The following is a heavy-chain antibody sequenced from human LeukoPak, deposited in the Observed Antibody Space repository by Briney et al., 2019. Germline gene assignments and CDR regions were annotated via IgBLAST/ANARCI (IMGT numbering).Heavy chain of an antibody. J-gene: IGHJ4*02. V-gene: IGHV3-23*01. CDR3: AKGVAGTWADY. D-gene: IGHD6-19*01. CDR1: GFTFGSYA. Sequence: PGGSLRLSCAASGFTFGSYAMSWVRQTPGKGLEWVSAISSSGGNTYYADSVKGRFTISRDNSKNTLYLQMNSLRAEDTAVYYCAKGVAGTWADYWGQGTLVTVSS. CDR2: ISSSGGNT.